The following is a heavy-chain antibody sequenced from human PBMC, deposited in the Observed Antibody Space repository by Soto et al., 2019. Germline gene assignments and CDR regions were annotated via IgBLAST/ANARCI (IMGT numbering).Heavy chain of an antibody. J-gene: IGHJ5*02. CDR3: AHTKDSSGFLTS. D-gene: IGHD3-22*01. V-gene: IGHV2-5*01. Sequence: GPTLVNPTQTLTLTCSFSGFSLSVYGVRVICFRQPPGETLEWLALIHWNDDKRYSPYLKSRLTITKDTSKNQVVLTLTNLDPLDTGTYFCAHTKDSSGFLTSWGQGILVSVSS. CDR2: IHWNDDK. CDR1: GFSLSVYGVR.